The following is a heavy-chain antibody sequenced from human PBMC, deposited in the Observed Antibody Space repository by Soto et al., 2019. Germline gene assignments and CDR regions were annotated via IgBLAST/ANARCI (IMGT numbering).Heavy chain of an antibody. V-gene: IGHV3-30*18. CDR1: GFTFSSYG. Sequence: GGSLRLSCAASGFTFSSYGMHWVRQAPGKGLEWVAVISYDGSNKYYADSVKGRFTISRDNSKNTLYRQMNSLRAEDTAVYYCAKDLSSRDIVVVPTTPDYWGQGTLVTVSS. D-gene: IGHD2-2*01. CDR3: AKDLSSRDIVVVPTTPDY. J-gene: IGHJ4*02. CDR2: ISYDGSNK.